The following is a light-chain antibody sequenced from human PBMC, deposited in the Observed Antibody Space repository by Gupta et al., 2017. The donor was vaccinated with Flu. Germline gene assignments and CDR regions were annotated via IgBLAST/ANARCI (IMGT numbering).Light chain of an antibody. J-gene: IGKJ2*02. Sequence: DIQMTQSPSSLSASVGDRVTITCQASQDISNYLNWYQQKPGKAPKLLIYDASNLETGVPSRFSGSGSGTDFTFTISSLQPEDIATYYCQQDDNLLGIFGQGTXLEIK. CDR1: QDISNY. CDR3: QQDDNLLGI. V-gene: IGKV1-33*01. CDR2: DAS.